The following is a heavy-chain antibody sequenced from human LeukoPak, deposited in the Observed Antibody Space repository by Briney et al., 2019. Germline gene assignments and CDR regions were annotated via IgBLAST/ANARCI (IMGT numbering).Heavy chain of an antibody. CDR2: INPNSGGT. D-gene: IGHD3-22*01. Sequence: ASVKVSCKASGYTFTSYGISWVRQAPGQGLEWMGWINPNSGGTNYAQKFQGRVTMTRDTSISTAYMELSRLRSDDTAVYYCARTFHDSSGYYQGYFDYWGQGTLVTVSS. V-gene: IGHV1-2*02. CDR1: GYTFTSYG. J-gene: IGHJ4*02. CDR3: ARTFHDSSGYYQGYFDY.